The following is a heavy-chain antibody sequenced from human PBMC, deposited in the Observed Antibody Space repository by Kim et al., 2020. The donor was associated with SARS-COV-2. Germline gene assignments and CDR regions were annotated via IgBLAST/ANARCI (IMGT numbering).Heavy chain of an antibody. Sequence: GGSLRLSCAASGFTFSSYGMHWVRQAPGKGLEWVAVISYDGSNKYYADSVKGRFTISRDNSKNTLYLQMNSLRAEDTAVYYCAKEVNKYSSSPYYYYYGMDVWGQGNTVTVSS. CDR1: GFTFSSYG. V-gene: IGHV3-30*18. CDR3: AKEVNKYSSSPYYYYYGMDV. CDR2: ISYDGSNK. J-gene: IGHJ6*02. D-gene: IGHD6-6*01.